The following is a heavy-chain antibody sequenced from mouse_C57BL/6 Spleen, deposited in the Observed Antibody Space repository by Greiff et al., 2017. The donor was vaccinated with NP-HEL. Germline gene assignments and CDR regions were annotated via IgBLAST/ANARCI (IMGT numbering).Heavy chain of an antibody. J-gene: IGHJ4*01. CDR1: GYTFTSYW. Sequence: QVKLQQPGAELVRPGTSVKLSCKASGYTFTSYWMHWVKQRPGQGLEWIGVIDPSDSYTNYNQKFKGKATLTVDTSSSTAYMQLSSLTSEDSAVYYCAREGLGSSYGDYAMDYWGQGTSVTVSS. CDR2: IDPSDSYT. V-gene: IGHV1-59*01. CDR3: AREGLGSSYGDYAMDY. D-gene: IGHD1-1*01.